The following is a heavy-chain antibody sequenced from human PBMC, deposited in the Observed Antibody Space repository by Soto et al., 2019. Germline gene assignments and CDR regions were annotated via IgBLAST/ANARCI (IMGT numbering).Heavy chain of an antibody. Sequence: ETLSLTCAVYGGSFSGYYWGWIRQPPGKGLEWIGEINHSGSTNYNPSLKSRVTISVDTSKNQFSLKLSSVTAADTAVYYCARGTGGYNYGSTMDYWGQGTLVTVSS. CDR1: GGSFSGYY. J-gene: IGHJ4*02. CDR3: ARGTGGYNYGSTMDY. D-gene: IGHD5-12*01. CDR2: INHSGST. V-gene: IGHV4-34*01.